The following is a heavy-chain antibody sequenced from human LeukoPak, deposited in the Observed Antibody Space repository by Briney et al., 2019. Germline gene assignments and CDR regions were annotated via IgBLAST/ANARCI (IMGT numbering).Heavy chain of an antibody. J-gene: IGHJ4*02. V-gene: IGHV3-21*01. D-gene: IGHD3-22*01. CDR1: AFTFSSNS. CDR2: ITSSSSYI. CDR3: ARADDSSGYYYDY. Sequence: PGGSLRLSCAASAFTFSSNSITWVRQAPGKGLEWVSSITSSSSYIYYADSVKGRFTISRDNSKTTLPLQMNSLRAEDTAVFYCARADDSSGYYYDYWGQGTLVTVSS.